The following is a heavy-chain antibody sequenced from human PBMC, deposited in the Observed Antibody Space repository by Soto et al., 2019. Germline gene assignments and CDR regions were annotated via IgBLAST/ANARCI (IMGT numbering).Heavy chain of an antibody. V-gene: IGHV3-33*01. CDR1: GFSFSKFA. D-gene: IGHD3-22*01. J-gene: IGHJ4*02. Sequence: GGSLRLSCAASGFSFSKFAMHWVRQAPGKGLECVAVIWFDGTNRDYADSVKGRFTVSRDNSKNTLSLQMNNLRAEDTGVYYCAREGNSSGYPAYFDSWGQGTGVAVSS. CDR2: IWFDGTNR. CDR3: AREGNSSGYPAYFDS.